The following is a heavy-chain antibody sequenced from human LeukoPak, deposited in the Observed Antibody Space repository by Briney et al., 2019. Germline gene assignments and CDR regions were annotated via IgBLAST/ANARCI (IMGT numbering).Heavy chain of an antibody. D-gene: IGHD1-7*01. CDR2: IYHSRST. Sequence: KASETLSLTCTGSGGSISSGYYWGWIRQPPGKGLAWIGSIYHSRSTYYNPSLKSRVTISVDTSKNQSSLKLSSVTAADTAVYYCAREGRQKLELSFNWGQGTLVTVSS. J-gene: IGHJ4*02. V-gene: IGHV4-38-2*02. CDR1: GGSISSGYY. CDR3: AREGRQKLELSFN.